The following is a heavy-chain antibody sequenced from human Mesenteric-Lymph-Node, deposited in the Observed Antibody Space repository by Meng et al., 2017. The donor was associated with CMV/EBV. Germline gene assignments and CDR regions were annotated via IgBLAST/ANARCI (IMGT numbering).Heavy chain of an antibody. J-gene: IGHJ3*02. V-gene: IGHV3-21*01. D-gene: IGHD6-19*01. Sequence: LSLTCAASGFTVSSNYMSWVRQAPGKGLEWVSSISSSSSYIYYADSVKGRFTISRDNAKNSLYLQMNSLRAEDTAVYYCARVRRQWLAPGAFDIWGQGTMVTVSS. CDR3: ARVRRQWLAPGAFDI. CDR1: GFTVSSNY. CDR2: ISSSSSYI.